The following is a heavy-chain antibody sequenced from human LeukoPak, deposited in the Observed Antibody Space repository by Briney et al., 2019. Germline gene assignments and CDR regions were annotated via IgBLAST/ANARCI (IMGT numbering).Heavy chain of an antibody. Sequence: SETLSLTCSVSGDSISSNYWSWIRQPAGKGLEWIGRIYSSGSTNYNPSLKSRVTISVHTSRSQFSLKLSSVTAADTAVYFCARQGYNWNYAIDPWGQGTLVTVSS. J-gene: IGHJ5*02. V-gene: IGHV4-4*07. CDR2: IYSSGST. CDR3: ARQGYNWNYAIDP. D-gene: IGHD1-7*01. CDR1: GDSISSNY.